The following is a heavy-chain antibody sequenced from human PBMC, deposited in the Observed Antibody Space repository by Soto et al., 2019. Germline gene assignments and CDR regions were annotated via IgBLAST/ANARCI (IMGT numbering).Heavy chain of an antibody. Sequence: QVQLVESGGGVVQPGRSLRLSCAASGFTFSSYGMHWVRQAPGKGLEWVAVISYDGSNKYYADSVKGRFTISRDNSKNTLYLQMNSLRAEDTAVYYCAASPAGGFGELDYWGQGTLVTVSS. J-gene: IGHJ4*02. D-gene: IGHD3-10*01. CDR3: AASPAGGFGELDY. CDR1: GFTFSSYG. V-gene: IGHV3-30*03. CDR2: ISYDGSNK.